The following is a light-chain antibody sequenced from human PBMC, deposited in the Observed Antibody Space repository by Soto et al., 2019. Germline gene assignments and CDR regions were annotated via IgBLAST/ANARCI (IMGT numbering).Light chain of an antibody. J-gene: IGKJ3*01. V-gene: IGKV3-11*01. CDR3: QQYGNSPRIT. Sequence: EIVLTQSPATLSLSPGERATLSCRASQSVSSFLAWYQQKPGQAPRLLIYDASNKATGIPARFSGSGSGTDFTLTISRLEPEDFAVYYCQQYGNSPRITFGPGTKVDIK. CDR2: DAS. CDR1: QSVSSF.